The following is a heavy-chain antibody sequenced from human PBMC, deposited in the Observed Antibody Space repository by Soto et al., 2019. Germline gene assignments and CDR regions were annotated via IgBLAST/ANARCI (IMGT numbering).Heavy chain of an antibody. CDR1: GGSISSGDYY. CDR3: ARGAVVTAEQWYFDL. Sequence: QVQLQESGPGLVKPSQTLSLTCTVSGGSISSGDYYWSWIRQPPGKGLEWIGYIYYSGSTYYNPSLKSRVTISVDTSKNQFSLKLSSVTAADTAVYYCARGAVVTAEQWYFDLWGRGTLVTVSS. D-gene: IGHD2-21*02. J-gene: IGHJ2*01. V-gene: IGHV4-30-4*01. CDR2: IYYSGST.